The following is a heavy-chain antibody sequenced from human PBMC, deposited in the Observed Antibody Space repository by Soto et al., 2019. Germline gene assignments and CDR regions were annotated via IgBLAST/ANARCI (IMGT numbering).Heavy chain of an antibody. D-gene: IGHD2-15*01. CDR3: ARLGCSGGTCTFDP. Sequence: PSETLSLTCTVSGGSISSSSYYRGWIRQPPGKELEWIGYIYYSGSTNYNPSLKSRVTISVDTSKNQFSLRLSSVTAADTAVYYCARLGCSGGTCTFDPWGQGTLVTVSS. CDR2: IYYSGST. CDR1: GGSISSSSYY. J-gene: IGHJ5*02. V-gene: IGHV4-61*05.